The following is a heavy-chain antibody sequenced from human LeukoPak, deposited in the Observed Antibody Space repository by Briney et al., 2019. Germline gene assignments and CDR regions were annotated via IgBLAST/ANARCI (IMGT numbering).Heavy chain of an antibody. Sequence: SETLSLTCTVSGGSISSSSYYWGWIRQPPGKGLEWIGSIYYSGSTYYNPSLKSRITMSVDTSKNQFSLRLTSVTAADTALYYCARLIGDNVWNRPFDYWGQGTLVTVSS. CDR1: GGSISSSSYY. CDR2: IYYSGST. J-gene: IGHJ4*02. D-gene: IGHD5-24*01. CDR3: ARLIGDNVWNRPFDY. V-gene: IGHV4-39*07.